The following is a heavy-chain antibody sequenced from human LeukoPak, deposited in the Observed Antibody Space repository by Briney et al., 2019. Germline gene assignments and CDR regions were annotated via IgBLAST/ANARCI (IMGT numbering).Heavy chain of an antibody. D-gene: IGHD3-3*01. CDR2: INAGNGNT. J-gene: IGHJ4*02. V-gene: IGHV1-3*01. CDR1: GYTFTSYA. CDR3: ARGPHYDFWSGYDLVDY. Sequence: ASVKVSCKASGYTFTSYAMHWVRQAPGQRLEWMGWINAGNGNTKYSQKFQGRVTITRDTSASTAYMELSSLRSEDTAVYYCARGPHYDFWSGYDLVDYWGQGTLVTVSS.